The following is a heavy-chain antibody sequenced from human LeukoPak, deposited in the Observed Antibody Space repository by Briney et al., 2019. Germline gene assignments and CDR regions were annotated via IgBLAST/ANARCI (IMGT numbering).Heavy chain of an antibody. J-gene: IGHJ4*02. V-gene: IGHV1-3*01. CDR2: INAGNGNT. CDR1: GYTFTSYA. Sequence: ASVKVSCKASGYTFTSYAMHWVRQAPGQRLEWMGWINAGNGNTKYSQKFQGRVTITRDTSASTAYMELSSLRSEDTAVYYCARMEMVATVFDYWGQGTLVTVSS. CDR3: ARMEMVATVFDY. D-gene: IGHD5-12*01.